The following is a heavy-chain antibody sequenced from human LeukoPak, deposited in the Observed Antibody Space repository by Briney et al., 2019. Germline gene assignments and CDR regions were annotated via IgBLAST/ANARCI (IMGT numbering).Heavy chain of an antibody. Sequence: SETLSLTCTVSGGSISSYYWSWIRQPPGKGLEWIGYIYYSGSTNYNPSLKSRVTISVDTSKNQFSLKLSSVTTADTAVYYCARGGWYPESFQHWGQGALVTVSS. CDR2: IYYSGST. V-gene: IGHV4-59*01. D-gene: IGHD6-19*01. J-gene: IGHJ1*01. CDR1: GGSISSYY. CDR3: ARGGWYPESFQH.